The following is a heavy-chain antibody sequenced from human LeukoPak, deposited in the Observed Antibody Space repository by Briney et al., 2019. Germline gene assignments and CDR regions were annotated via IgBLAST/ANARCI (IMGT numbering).Heavy chain of an antibody. D-gene: IGHD2-15*01. CDR2: LHPEDGET. CDR1: GYTFTSYD. J-gene: IGHJ4*02. Sequence: ASVKVSCKSSGYTFTSYDINWVRQATGQGREGMGGLHPEDGETINAQKFQGRVTMTEDTSTDTDYMELSSLRSEDTAVYYCATLRTGYCSGGSCLPWGQGTLVTVSS. CDR3: ATLRTGYCSGGSCLP. V-gene: IGHV1-24*01.